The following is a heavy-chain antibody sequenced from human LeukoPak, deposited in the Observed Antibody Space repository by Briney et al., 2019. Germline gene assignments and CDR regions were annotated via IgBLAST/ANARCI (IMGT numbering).Heavy chain of an antibody. V-gene: IGHV3-23*01. D-gene: IGHD6-19*01. Sequence: GGTLRLSCAASGFTFSSYGMSWVRQAPGKGLEWVSAISGSGGSTYYADSVKGRFTISRDNSKNTLYLQMNSLRAEDTAVYYCARVSQWLFRALDYWGQGTLVTVSS. J-gene: IGHJ4*02. CDR1: GFTFSSYG. CDR3: ARVSQWLFRALDY. CDR2: ISGSGGST.